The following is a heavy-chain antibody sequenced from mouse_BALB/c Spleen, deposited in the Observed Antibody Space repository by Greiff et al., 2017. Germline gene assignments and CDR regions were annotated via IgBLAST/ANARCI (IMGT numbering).Heavy chain of an antibody. Sequence: ESGPGLVKPSQSLSLTCSVTGYSITSGYYWNWIRQFPGNKLEWMGYISYDGSNNYNPSLKNRISITRDTSKNQFFLKLNSVTTEDTATYYCARDYDYDGVDYWGQGTSVTVSS. CDR2: ISYDGSN. CDR1: GYSITSGYY. CDR3: ARDYDYDGVDY. J-gene: IGHJ4*01. D-gene: IGHD2-4*01. V-gene: IGHV3-6*02.